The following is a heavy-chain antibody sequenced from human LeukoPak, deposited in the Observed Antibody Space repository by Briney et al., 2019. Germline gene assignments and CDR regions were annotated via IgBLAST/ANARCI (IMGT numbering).Heavy chain of an antibody. CDR3: ARSFYDFLNGPYEEAFDM. CDR1: GFSFSDYY. V-gene: IGHV3-11*03. J-gene: IGHJ3*02. D-gene: IGHD3-3*01. CDR2: ISSSATYT. Sequence: GSLRLSCAASGFSFSDYYMNWIRQAPGKGLEWVSYISSSATYTDYAESVKGRFTVSRDNAKNPLYLQMNSLRAEDTAVYYCARSFYDFLNGPYEEAFDMWGQGTMVTVSS.